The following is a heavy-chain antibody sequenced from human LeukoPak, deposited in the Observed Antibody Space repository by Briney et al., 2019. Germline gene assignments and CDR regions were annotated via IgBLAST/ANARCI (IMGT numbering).Heavy chain of an antibody. J-gene: IGHJ4*02. D-gene: IGHD4-17*01. CDR2: ISGSGKSNSP. CDR1: GSTFGDYA. Sequence: GGSLRLSCAGSGSTFGDYAMSWVRQAPGKGLEWVSAISGSGKSNSPWYADSVRGRSTISRDNSKNMVYLQMESLRAEDTAVYFCARDRDYPRDQFDYWGQGTLVTVSS. V-gene: IGHV3-23*01. CDR3: ARDRDYPRDQFDY.